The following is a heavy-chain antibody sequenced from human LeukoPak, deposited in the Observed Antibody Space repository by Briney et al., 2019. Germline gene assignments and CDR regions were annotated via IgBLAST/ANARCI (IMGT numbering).Heavy chain of an antibody. J-gene: IGHJ3*01. CDR2: IYMNGHT. V-gene: IGHV4-39*01. D-gene: IGHD5-12*01. CDR3: ARLSGYNLSRNAFNF. Sequence: SETLSLTCTVSGGSVSHTAYYWGWIRQPPGKGLEWIGNIYMNGHTYYNPSLALRSRGTLSLDTSTNEFSLKVSSVTAADTAVYYCARLSGYNLSRNAFNFWGQGTMVTVSS. CDR1: GGSVSHTAYY.